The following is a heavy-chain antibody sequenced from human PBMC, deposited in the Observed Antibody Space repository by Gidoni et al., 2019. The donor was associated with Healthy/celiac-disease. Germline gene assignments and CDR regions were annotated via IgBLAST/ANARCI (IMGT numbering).Heavy chain of an antibody. CDR2: ISGSGGRP. Sequence: EVQLLESGGGLVQPGGSRRLSCAASGFTLSSYAVSWVRQAPGKGLECVSAISGSGGRPYYADSVKGRFTISRDNSKNTLYLQMNSLRAEDTDVYYCAKGIAARASTVFYSYGMDVWGQGTTVTVSS. CDR3: AKGIAARASTVFYSYGMDV. D-gene: IGHD6-6*01. CDR1: GFTLSSYA. V-gene: IGHV3-23*01. J-gene: IGHJ6*02.